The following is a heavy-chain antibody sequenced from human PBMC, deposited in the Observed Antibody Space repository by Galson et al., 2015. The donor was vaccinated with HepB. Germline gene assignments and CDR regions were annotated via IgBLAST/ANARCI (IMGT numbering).Heavy chain of an antibody. CDR3: ANAGYCRGDTCRRTGGY. CDR2: ISPDGGTA. CDR1: GFTFNNYD. V-gene: IGHV3-23*01. D-gene: IGHD2-15*01. Sequence: SLRLSCAASGFTFNNYDMSWVRQAPGKGLEWVSAISPDGGTADYADSVKGRFTISRDNSKNTLYLQMNSLRAEDTALYYCANAGYCRGDTCRRTGGYWGQGTLVIVSS. J-gene: IGHJ4*02.